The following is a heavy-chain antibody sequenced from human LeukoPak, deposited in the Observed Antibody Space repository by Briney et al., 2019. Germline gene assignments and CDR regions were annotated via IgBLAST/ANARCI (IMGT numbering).Heavy chain of an antibody. V-gene: IGHV3-30*03. CDR1: GFTFSSYG. CDR3: AREGYYGSGSPPSLYFDY. J-gene: IGHJ4*02. Sequence: GVSLRLSCAASGFTFSSYGMHGVRQAPGKGLEWVAVISYDGSNKYYADSVKGRFTISRDNSRSTLYLQMNSLRPEDTAIYYCAREGYYGSGSPPSLYFDYWGQGTLVTVSP. CDR2: ISYDGSNK. D-gene: IGHD3-10*01.